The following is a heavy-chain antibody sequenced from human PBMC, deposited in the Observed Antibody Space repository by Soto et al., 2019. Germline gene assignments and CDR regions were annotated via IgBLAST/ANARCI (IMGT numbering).Heavy chain of an antibody. CDR3: VRGVDFWSGYFDY. D-gene: IGHD3-3*01. CDR2: IWYDGSNK. CDR1: GFTFSSYG. J-gene: IGHJ4*02. Sequence: GGSLRLSCAASGFTFSSYGMHWVRQAPGKGLEWVAVIWYDGSNKYYADSVKGRFTISRDNSKNTLYLQMNSLRAEDTAVYYCVRGVDFWSGYFDYWGQGTLVTVSS. V-gene: IGHV3-33*01.